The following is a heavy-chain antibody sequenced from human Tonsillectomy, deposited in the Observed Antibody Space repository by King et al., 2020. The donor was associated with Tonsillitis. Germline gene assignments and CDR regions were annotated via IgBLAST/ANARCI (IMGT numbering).Heavy chain of an antibody. CDR2: ISYDGSNK. CDR3: AKASTGTFMDA. CDR1: GFTFWRYC. D-gene: IGHD4-17*01. Sequence: VQLVESGGGVVQPGRFLRLACAASGFTFWRYCMYWGLQSPGTGLVWVAVISYDGSNKYYAESVKGRFAISRDNSKNTLYLQMNSLRAEDTAVYYCAKASTGTFMDAWGKGTTVTVSS. V-gene: IGHV3-30*18. J-gene: IGHJ6*03.